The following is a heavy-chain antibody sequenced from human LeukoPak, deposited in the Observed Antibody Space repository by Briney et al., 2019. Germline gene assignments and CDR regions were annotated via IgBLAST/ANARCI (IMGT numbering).Heavy chain of an antibody. CDR2: IYYSGST. CDR1: GGSISSSSYY. J-gene: IGHJ4*02. Sequence: SETLSLTCTVSGGSISSSSYYWGWIRQPPGKGLEWIGSIYYSGSTYYNPSLKSRVTISVDTSKNQFSLKLSSVTAADTAVYYCARRGDKYSSSWFFDYWGQGTLVTVSS. D-gene: IGHD6-13*01. CDR3: ARRGDKYSSSWFFDY. V-gene: IGHV4-39*01.